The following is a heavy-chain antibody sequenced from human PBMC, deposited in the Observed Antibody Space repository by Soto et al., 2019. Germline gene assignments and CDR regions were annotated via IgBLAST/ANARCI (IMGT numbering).Heavy chain of an antibody. D-gene: IGHD6-25*01. J-gene: IGHJ4*02. Sequence: GGSLRLSCAASGFTFRSYAISWVRQAPGKGPEWVSAISVRGGTTYYADSVKGRFTISRDNSNNTLYLQMNSLRAEDTAVYYCANTRVSGWGQGTLVTVSS. V-gene: IGHV3-23*01. CDR1: GFTFRSYA. CDR3: ANTRVSG. CDR2: ISVRGGTT.